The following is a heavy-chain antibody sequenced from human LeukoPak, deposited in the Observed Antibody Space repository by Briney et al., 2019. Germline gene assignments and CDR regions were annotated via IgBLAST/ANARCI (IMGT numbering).Heavy chain of an antibody. CDR2: IYYSGST. D-gene: IGHD6-13*01. Sequence: PSETLSLTCTVSGGSISSSSYYWGWIRQPPGKGLEWIGSIYYSGSTYYNPSLKSRVTISVDTSKNQFSLKLSSVTAADTAVYYCARRAAAGTRNWFDPWGQGTLVTVSS. J-gene: IGHJ5*02. V-gene: IGHV4-39*07. CDR1: GGSISSSSYY. CDR3: ARRAAAGTRNWFDP.